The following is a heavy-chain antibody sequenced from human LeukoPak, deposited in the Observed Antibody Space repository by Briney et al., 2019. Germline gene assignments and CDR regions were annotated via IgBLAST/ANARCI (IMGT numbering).Heavy chain of an antibody. CDR3: ARQYSYGFSEFDY. Sequence: PSETLSLTCTVSGGSISSYYWSWIRQPPGKGLEWIGYIYYSGSTNYNPSLKSRVTISVDTSKNQFSLKLSSVTAADTAVYYCARQYSYGFSEFDYWGQGTLATVSS. V-gene: IGHV4-59*01. D-gene: IGHD5-18*01. CDR2: IYYSGST. J-gene: IGHJ4*02. CDR1: GGSISSYY.